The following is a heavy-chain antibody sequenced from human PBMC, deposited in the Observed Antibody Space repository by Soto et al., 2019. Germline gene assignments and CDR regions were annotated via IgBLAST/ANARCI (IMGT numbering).Heavy chain of an antibody. CDR3: TGSTHAMNGGSHYMALDDDLVTGMDV. CDR1: GASITSGHW. J-gene: IGHJ6*02. D-gene: IGHD3-16*01. CDR2: ISDRGSA. V-gene: IGHV4-4*02. Sequence: QEQLQESGPRLVRPSGALSLTCSVSGASITSGHWWTWVRQSPGKGLEWIGEISDRGSAYSNPSLMSRVSLSVDKSQNQFSLRLTSLTAADTAIYYCTGSTHAMNGGSHYMALDDDLVTGMDVWGPGTTVTVSS.